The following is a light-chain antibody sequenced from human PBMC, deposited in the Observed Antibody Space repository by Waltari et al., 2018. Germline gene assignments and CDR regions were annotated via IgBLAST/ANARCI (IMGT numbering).Light chain of an antibody. CDR1: QNVSSNY. CDR3: HHYGPSRT. Sequence: EIVLTQSPGHMSLSPGERPTLSCRASQNVSSNYLTWYRQKPGQAPRLLIYGASSRATGIPDRFSGNGSGTDFTLTISRLEPEDFAVFYCHHYGPSRTFGQGTKVEVK. V-gene: IGKV3-20*01. J-gene: IGKJ1*01. CDR2: GAS.